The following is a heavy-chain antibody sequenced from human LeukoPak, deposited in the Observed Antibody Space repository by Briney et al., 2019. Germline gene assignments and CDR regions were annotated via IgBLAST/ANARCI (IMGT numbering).Heavy chain of an antibody. Sequence: GGSLRLSCTASGFTFGDYAVSWGRQAPGKGLEWVGFIRSKAYGGTTEYAASVKGRFTISRDDSKSIAYLQLNSLKTEDTAVYCCARFVPYFDYWGQGTLITVSS. CDR3: ARFVPYFDY. D-gene: IGHD3-10*01. J-gene: IGHJ4*02. CDR2: IRSKAYGGTT. V-gene: IGHV3-49*04. CDR1: GFTFGDYA.